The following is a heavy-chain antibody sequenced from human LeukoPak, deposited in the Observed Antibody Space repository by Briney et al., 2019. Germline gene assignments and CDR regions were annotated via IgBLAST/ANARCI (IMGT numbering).Heavy chain of an antibody. Sequence: GGSLRLSCAASGFTCCSYEMNWGRHATGQGLEWGSYISCSGSTISYANPVKGRFTISRDNAKNSLYLQMNSLRAEDTAVYYCARPGGTPPYYYDGMDVWGKGTTVTVSS. CDR1: GFTCCSYE. CDR2: ISCSGSTI. J-gene: IGHJ6*04. CDR3: ARPGGTPPYYYDGMDV. V-gene: IGHV3-48*03. D-gene: IGHD2-15*01.